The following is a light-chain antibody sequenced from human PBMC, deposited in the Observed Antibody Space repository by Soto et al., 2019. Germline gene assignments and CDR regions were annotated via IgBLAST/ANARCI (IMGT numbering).Light chain of an antibody. V-gene: IGLV1-40*01. Sequence: QSVLTQPPSVSGAPGQRVTISCTGSSSNIGAGYDVHWYQQLPGTAPKLLIYGNSNRPSGVPDRFSGSKSGTSASLAITGLQAEDEADYYCQSYDPTLRTSLFGGGTQLTVL. CDR1: SSNIGAGYD. CDR2: GNS. CDR3: QSYDPTLRTSL. J-gene: IGLJ2*01.